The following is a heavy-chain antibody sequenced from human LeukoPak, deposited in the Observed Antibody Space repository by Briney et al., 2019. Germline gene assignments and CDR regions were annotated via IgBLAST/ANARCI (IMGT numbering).Heavy chain of an antibody. Sequence: ASVKVSCKVSGYTLTELSMHWVRQAPGKGLEWMGGFDPEDGETIYAQKFQGRVTMTEDTPTDTAYMELSSLRSEDTAVYYCAGIVAGTNWFDPWGQGTLVTVSS. CDR2: FDPEDGET. D-gene: IGHD3-22*01. CDR1: GYTLTELS. J-gene: IGHJ5*02. CDR3: AGIVAGTNWFDP. V-gene: IGHV1-24*01.